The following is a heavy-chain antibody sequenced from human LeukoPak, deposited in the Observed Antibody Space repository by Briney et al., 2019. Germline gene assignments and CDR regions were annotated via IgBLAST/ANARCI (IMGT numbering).Heavy chain of an antibody. CDR1: GYTFTGYY. CDR3: ARVHYDILTGYGREDY. D-gene: IGHD3-9*01. Sequence: ASVKVSCKASGYTFTGYYMHWVRQAPGQGLEWMGWINPNSGGTNYAQKFQGRVTMTRDTSISTAYMELSRLRSEDTAVYCCARVHYDILTGYGREDYWGQGTLVTVSS. CDR2: INPNSGGT. J-gene: IGHJ4*02. V-gene: IGHV1-2*02.